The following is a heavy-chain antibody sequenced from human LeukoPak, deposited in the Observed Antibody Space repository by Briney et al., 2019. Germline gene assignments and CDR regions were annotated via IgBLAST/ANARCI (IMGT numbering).Heavy chain of an antibody. CDR1: GFTFSSYS. D-gene: IGHD3-22*01. J-gene: IGHJ4*02. Sequence: GGSLRLSCAASGFTFSSYSMNWVRQAPGKGLEWVSSISSSSSYIYYADSVKGRFTISRDNAKNSLYLQMNSLRAEDTAVYYCARDPAYYYDSSGYYAPDYWGQGTLVTASS. CDR2: ISSSSSYI. CDR3: ARDPAYYYDSSGYYAPDY. V-gene: IGHV3-21*01.